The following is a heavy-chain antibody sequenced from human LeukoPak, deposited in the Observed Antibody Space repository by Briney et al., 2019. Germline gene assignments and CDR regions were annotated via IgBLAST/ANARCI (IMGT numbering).Heavy chain of an antibody. V-gene: IGHV3-48*01. CDR2: ISSSGGST. Sequence: PGGSLRLSCAASGFTFSTYTMNWVRQAPGKGLEWVSAISSSGGSTYYADSVRGRFTISRDNAKNSLYLQMNSLRAEDTAVYYCVRDNPRCCGVIPSNIDDYWGQGTLVTVSS. CDR1: GFTFSTYT. CDR3: VRDNPRCCGVIPSNIDDY. D-gene: IGHD2/OR15-2a*01. J-gene: IGHJ4*02.